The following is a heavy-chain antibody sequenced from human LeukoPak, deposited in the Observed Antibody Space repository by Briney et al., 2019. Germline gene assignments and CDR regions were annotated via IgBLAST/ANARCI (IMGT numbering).Heavy chain of an antibody. CDR3: AKGGYYYDSSGYLDY. CDR2: ISGSGGST. J-gene: IGHJ4*02. V-gene: IGHV3-23*01. D-gene: IGHD3-22*01. CDR1: GFTFSSYA. Sequence: GGSLRLSCAASGFTFSSYAMSWVRQAPGKGLEWASAISGSGGSTYYAASVKGRFTISRDNSKNTLYLQMNSLRAEDTAVYYCAKGGYYYDSSGYLDYWGQGTLVTVSS.